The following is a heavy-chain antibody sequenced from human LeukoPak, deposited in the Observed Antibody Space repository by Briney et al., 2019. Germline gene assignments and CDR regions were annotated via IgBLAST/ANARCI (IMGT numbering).Heavy chain of an antibody. CDR1: GFTFSGYA. CDR2: ISGSGGST. D-gene: IGHD3-10*01. Sequence: PGGSLRLSCAASGFTFSGYAMSWVRQAPGKGLEWVSAISGSGGSTYYADSVKGRFTISRDNSKNTLYLQLNSLRAEDTAVYYCAKTITGSLGVGGYWGQGTLVTVSS. J-gene: IGHJ4*02. CDR3: AKTITGSLGVGGY. V-gene: IGHV3-23*01.